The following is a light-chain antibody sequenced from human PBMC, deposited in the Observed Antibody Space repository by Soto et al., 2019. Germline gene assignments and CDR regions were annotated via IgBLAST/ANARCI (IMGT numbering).Light chain of an antibody. CDR2: GAS. CDR3: QQYGSSPG. CDR1: QSVSSNF. Sequence: EIVLTQSPGTLSLSPGERATLSCRASQSVSSNFLAWNQQRAGQAPRLLIHGASTRATGVPDRFSGTESGTDFTLTISRLEPEDFAVYYCQQYGSSPGFGQGTKVEIK. V-gene: IGKV3-20*01. J-gene: IGKJ1*01.